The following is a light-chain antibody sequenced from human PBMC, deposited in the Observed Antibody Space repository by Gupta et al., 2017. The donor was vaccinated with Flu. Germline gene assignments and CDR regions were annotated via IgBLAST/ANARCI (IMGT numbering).Light chain of an antibody. J-gene: IGKJ2*02. V-gene: IGKV3-20*01. CDR1: QSLSSTY. Sequence: VVLTQSPGVLSLSPGERATLSCRASQSLSSTYFAWYQQIPGQAPRLLIYSGSSRAIGLPDRFSGSGSRTXFTLTIXRREPEDFAVYCCHHWINPPCNFGXGTRMEIK. CDR3: HHWINPPCN. CDR2: SGS.